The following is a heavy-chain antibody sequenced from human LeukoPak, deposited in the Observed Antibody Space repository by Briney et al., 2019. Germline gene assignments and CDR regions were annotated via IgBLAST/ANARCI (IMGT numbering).Heavy chain of an antibody. D-gene: IGHD6-19*01. CDR1: GGSISSSSYY. CDR2: IYYSGST. V-gene: IGHV4-61*05. CDR3: ARGDSGWYRRGYYFDY. J-gene: IGHJ4*02. Sequence: SETLSLTCTVSGGSISSSSYYWGWLRQPPGKGLEWIGYIYYSGSTNYNPSLKSRVTISVDTSKNQFSLKLSSVTAAYTAVYYCARGDSGWYRRGYYFDYWGQGTLVTVSS.